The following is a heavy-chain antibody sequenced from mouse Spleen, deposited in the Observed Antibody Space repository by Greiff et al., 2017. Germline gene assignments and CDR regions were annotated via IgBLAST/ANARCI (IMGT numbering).Heavy chain of an antibody. CDR1: GYTFTSYW. Sequence: SGAELVMPGASVKLSCKASGYTFTSYWMHWVKQRPGQGLEWIGEIDPSDSYTNYNQKFKGKATLTVDKSSSTAYMQLSSLTSEDSAVYYCARSYGVAWFAYWGQGTLVTVSA. CDR2: IDPSDSYT. V-gene: IGHV1-69*01. J-gene: IGHJ3*01. CDR3: ARSYGVAWFAY. D-gene: IGHD1-1*01.